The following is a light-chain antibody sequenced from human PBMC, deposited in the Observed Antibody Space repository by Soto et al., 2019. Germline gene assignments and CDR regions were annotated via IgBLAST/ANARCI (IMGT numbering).Light chain of an antibody. V-gene: IGKV3-15*01. CDR1: QSIDSN. CDR2: GAS. CDR3: QQYNNWPLS. J-gene: IGKJ3*01. Sequence: EIVMTQSPATLSVSPGERATLSCRASQSIDSNLAWYHQKPGQAPRLLIYGASIRAADVPARVSGAGSGTEFTLTISGLQSEDFAVYYCQQYNNWPLSFGPGTKVDIK.